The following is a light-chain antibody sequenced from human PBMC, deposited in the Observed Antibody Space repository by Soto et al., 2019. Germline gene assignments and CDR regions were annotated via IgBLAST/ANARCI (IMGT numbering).Light chain of an antibody. CDR2: QNN. V-gene: IGLV3-1*01. J-gene: IGLJ1*01. Sequence: SYELTQPPSVSVSPGQTASITCSGDKLGDKYACWYQQKPGQSPVLVIYQNNKRPSGIPERFSGSNSGNTATLTISGTQAMDEADYYCQAWDSSNGVFGTGTKVTVL. CDR1: KLGDKY. CDR3: QAWDSSNGV.